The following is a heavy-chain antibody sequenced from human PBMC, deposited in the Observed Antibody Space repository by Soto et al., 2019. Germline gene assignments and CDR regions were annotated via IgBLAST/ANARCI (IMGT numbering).Heavy chain of an antibody. V-gene: IGHV3-48*01. D-gene: IGHD4-4*01. CDR2: ISSSSSTI. Sequence: GGSLRLSCAASGFTFSSYSMNWVRQAPGKGLEWVSYISSSSSTIYYADSVKGRFTISRDNAKNSLYLQMNSLRAEDTAVYYCAREATVSYYMDVWGKGTTVTVSS. CDR3: AREATVSYYMDV. CDR1: GFTFSSYS. J-gene: IGHJ6*03.